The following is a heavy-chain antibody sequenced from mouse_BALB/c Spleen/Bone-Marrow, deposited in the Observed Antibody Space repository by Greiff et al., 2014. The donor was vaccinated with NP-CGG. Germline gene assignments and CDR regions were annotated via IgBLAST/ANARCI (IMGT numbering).Heavy chain of an antibody. CDR3: ARHLYGNYGAMDY. CDR2: ISNGGGST. D-gene: IGHD2-1*01. V-gene: IGHV5-12*02. Sequence: EVMLVESGGGLVQPGGSPKLSCATSGFTFSDYYMYWVRQTPEKRLVWVAYISNGGGSTYYPDTVKGRFTISRDNAKNTLYLQMSRLKSEDTAMYYCARHLYGNYGAMDYWGQGTSVTVSS. CDR1: GFTFSDYY. J-gene: IGHJ4*01.